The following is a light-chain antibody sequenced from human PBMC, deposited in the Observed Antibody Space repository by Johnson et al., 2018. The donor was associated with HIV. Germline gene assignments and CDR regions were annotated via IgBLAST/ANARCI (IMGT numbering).Light chain of an antibody. CDR3: GTWDCSLTTSYV. CDR2: DTN. J-gene: IGLJ1*01. Sequence: QSVLTQPPSVSAAPGQKVTISCSGSSSNIGNNYVYWYQQLPGTAPKLLIYDTNKRPTRIHDRSASSKSGTSATLGITGLQIGDEADYYCGTWDCSLTTSYVFGTGTKVIVV. CDR1: SSNIGNNY. V-gene: IGLV1-51*01.